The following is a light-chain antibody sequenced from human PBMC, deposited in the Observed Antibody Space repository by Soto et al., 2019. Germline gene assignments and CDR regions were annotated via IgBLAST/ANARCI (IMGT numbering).Light chain of an antibody. CDR1: SSNIGNNY. J-gene: IGLJ1*01. Sequence: QSVLTQPPSVSAAPVQRVTISCSGSSSNIGNNYVSWYQHLPGTAPELLIYDNNQRPSGIPDRFSGSKSGTSATLGITGLQTGDEADYYCGTWDGSLSVFVFGTGTKVTVL. CDR3: GTWDGSLSVFV. V-gene: IGLV1-51*01. CDR2: DNN.